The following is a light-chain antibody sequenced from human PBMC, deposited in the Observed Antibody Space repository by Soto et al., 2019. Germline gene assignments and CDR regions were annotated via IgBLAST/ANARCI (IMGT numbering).Light chain of an antibody. CDR2: DVS. V-gene: IGLV2-14*01. J-gene: IGLJ2*01. CDR3: SSYTTSSTHL. CDR1: SSDVGGYNY. Sequence: QSALTQPASVSGSPGQSITISCTGTSSDVGGYNYVSWFQQYPGKAPKLMIYDVSDRPSGVSSRFSASKSGNTASLTISGLQADDDADYYCSSYTTSSTHLFGGGTKLTVL.